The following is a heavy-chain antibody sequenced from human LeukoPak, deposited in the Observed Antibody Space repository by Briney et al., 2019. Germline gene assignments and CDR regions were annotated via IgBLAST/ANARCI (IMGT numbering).Heavy chain of an antibody. Sequence: PGGSLRLSCAASGFTVSSSYMSWVRQAPGKGLEWVSVIYSGGSTYYADSVKGRFTISRDNSKNTLYLQMNSLRAEDTAVYYCAKDGDYDILTGYLPFDYWGQGTLVTVSS. V-gene: IGHV3-53*01. CDR2: IYSGGST. CDR3: AKDGDYDILTGYLPFDY. J-gene: IGHJ4*02. CDR1: GFTVSSSY. D-gene: IGHD3-9*01.